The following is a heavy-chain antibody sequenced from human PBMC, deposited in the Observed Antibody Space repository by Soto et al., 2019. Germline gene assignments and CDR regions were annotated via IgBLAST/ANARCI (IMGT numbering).Heavy chain of an antibody. CDR1: GFTVSSNY. CDR3: ARGAYCSGGSCYSSRTFDY. V-gene: IGHV3-66*01. CDR2: IYSGGST. D-gene: IGHD2-15*01. Sequence: EVQLVESGGGLVQPGGSLRLSCAASGFTVSSNYMSWVRQAPGKGLEWVSVIYSGGSTYYADSVKGRFTISRDNSKNTLYLQMNSLRAEDTAVYYCARGAYCSGGSCYSSRTFDYWGQGTLVTVSS. J-gene: IGHJ4*02.